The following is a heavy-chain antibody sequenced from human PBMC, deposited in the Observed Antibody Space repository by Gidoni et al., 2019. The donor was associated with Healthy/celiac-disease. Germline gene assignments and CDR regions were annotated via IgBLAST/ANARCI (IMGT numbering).Heavy chain of an antibody. V-gene: IGHV3-23*01. CDR1: GFTFSSYA. CDR3: AAHYSSWFAGPQVPDY. CDR2: ISGSGGST. Sequence: EVQLLESGGGLVQPGGSLRLSCAASGFTFSSYAMSWVRQAPGKGLEWVSAISGSGGSTYYADSVKGRFTISRDNSKNTLYLQMNSLRAEDTAVYYCAAHYSSWFAGPQVPDYWGQGTLVTVSS. J-gene: IGHJ4*02. D-gene: IGHD6-13*01.